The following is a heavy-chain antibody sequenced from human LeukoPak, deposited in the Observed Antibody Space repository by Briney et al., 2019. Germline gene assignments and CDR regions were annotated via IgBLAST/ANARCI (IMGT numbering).Heavy chain of an antibody. J-gene: IGHJ3*02. D-gene: IGHD6-13*01. CDR3: ARAPGYSSSRASEDAFDI. CDR2: ISYDGSNK. Sequence: GGSLRLSCAASGFTFSSYAMHWVRQAPGKGLEWVAVISYDGSNKYYADSVKGRFTISRDNSKNTLYLQMNSLRAEDTAVYYCARAPGYSSSRASEDAFDIWGQGTMVTVSS. V-gene: IGHV3-30-3*01. CDR1: GFTFSSYA.